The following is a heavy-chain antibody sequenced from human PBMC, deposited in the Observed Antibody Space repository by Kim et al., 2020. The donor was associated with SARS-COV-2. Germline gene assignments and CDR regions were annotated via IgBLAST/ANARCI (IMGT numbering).Heavy chain of an antibody. CDR3: ARDDTSGFWH. Sequence: GGSLRLSCAGSGFSVSNYYMTWVRQAPGKGLEWVSVIYITGVTVNADSVKGRFTISRDDSKNTLYLQMNSLRSDDTAVYYCARDDTSGFWHWGQGSRVT. V-gene: IGHV3-66*01. J-gene: IGHJ4*02. CDR1: GFSVSNYY. D-gene: IGHD3-22*01. CDR2: IYITGVT.